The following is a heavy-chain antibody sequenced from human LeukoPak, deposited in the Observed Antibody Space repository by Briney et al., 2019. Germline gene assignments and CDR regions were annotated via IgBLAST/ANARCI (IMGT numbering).Heavy chain of an antibody. V-gene: IGHV4-39*07. J-gene: IGHJ4*02. CDR1: GGSISSSSYF. CDR2: IYYSGTT. CDR3: ARELGDSGGTDY. D-gene: IGHD1-26*01. Sequence: SETLSLTCTVSGGSISSSSYFWGWIRQPPGKGLEWIGSIYYSGTTYSNSSLKSRLSMAVDTSQNQFSLKLSSVTAADTAVYYCARELGDSGGTDYWGQGTLVTVSS.